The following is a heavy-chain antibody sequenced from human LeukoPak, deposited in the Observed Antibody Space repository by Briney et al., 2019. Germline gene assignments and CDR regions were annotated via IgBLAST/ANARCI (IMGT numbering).Heavy chain of an antibody. J-gene: IGHJ5*02. CDR3: ARHDPGIGWFDP. V-gene: IGHV4-59*08. Sequence: SETLSLTCTVSGGSISSYYWSWIRQPPGKGLQWIGFIYYSGNTNYNPSLKGRVTISVDTSKNQFSLKLSSVTAADTAVYYCARHDPGIGWFDPWGQGTLVTVSS. CDR1: GGSISSYY. D-gene: IGHD1-14*01. CDR2: IYYSGNT.